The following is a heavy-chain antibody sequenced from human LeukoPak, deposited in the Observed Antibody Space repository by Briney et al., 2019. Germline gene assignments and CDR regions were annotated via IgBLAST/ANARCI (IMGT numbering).Heavy chain of an antibody. Sequence: GGSLRLSCTASGFTSGDYAMSWVRQAPGKGLEWVANIKQDGSEKYYVDSVKGRFTISRDNAKNSLFLQMNSLRVEDTAVYYCASRAHFWSGPGGWGQGTLVTVSS. CDR3: ASRAHFWSGPGG. CDR2: IKQDGSEK. V-gene: IGHV3-7*01. CDR1: GFTSGDYA. D-gene: IGHD3-3*02. J-gene: IGHJ4*02.